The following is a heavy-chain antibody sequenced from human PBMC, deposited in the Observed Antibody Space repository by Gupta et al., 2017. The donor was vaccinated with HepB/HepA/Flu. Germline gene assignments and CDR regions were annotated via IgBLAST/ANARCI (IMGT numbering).Heavy chain of an antibody. CDR1: GFTFSTYG. V-gene: IGHV3-30*03. J-gene: IGHJ4*02. Sequence: QVQLVESGGGVVQPGRSLRLSWAASGFTFSTYGMPWVRQAPGKGLEWVAVISYDGSNKYYADSVKGRFTISRDNSKNTLYLQMNSLRAEDTAVYYCTVLGEVWEAVFDYWGQGTLVTVSS. D-gene: IGHD3-16*01. CDR2: ISYDGSNK. CDR3: TVLGEVWEAVFDY.